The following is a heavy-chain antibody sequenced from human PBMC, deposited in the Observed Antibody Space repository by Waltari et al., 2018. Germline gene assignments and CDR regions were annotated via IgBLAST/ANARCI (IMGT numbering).Heavy chain of an antibody. Sequence: QLHLQESGPGLVQPSETLSLTCSVSGGSITTNRHYWGWIRQPPGKGLEWTATISYSGATETNPSLKSRVTISVDTFKNQFSLKLSSVTAADTAVYYCATYVGASIGTAAFDVWGQGTMVTVSS. V-gene: IGHV4-39*01. J-gene: IGHJ3*01. CDR1: GGSITTNRHY. CDR2: ISYSGAT. D-gene: IGHD3-16*01. CDR3: ATYVGASIGTAAFDV.